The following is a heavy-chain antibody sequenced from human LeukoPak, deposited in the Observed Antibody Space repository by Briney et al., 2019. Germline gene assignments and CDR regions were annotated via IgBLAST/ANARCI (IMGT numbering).Heavy chain of an antibody. D-gene: IGHD6-13*01. J-gene: IGHJ5*02. V-gene: IGHV3-30*04. CDR2: ISYDGSNK. CDR1: GFTFSSYA. CDR3: AREPYSSSWYSYWFDP. Sequence: GRSLRLSCAASGFTFSSYAMHWVRQAPGKGLEWVAVISYDGSNKYYADSVKGRFTISRDNSKNTLYLQMNSLRAEDTAVYYCAREPYSSSWYSYWFDPWGQGTLVTVSS.